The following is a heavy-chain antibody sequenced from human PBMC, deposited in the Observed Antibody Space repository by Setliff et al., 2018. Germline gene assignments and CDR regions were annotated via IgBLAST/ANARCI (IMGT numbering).Heavy chain of an antibody. CDR2: ISGHNGKT. V-gene: IGHV1-18*01. CDR3: ALSSLSICSGGNCPNVFDV. J-gene: IGHJ3*01. Sequence: ASVKVSCKASGYTFEYFGISWVRQAPGQGLEWMGWISGHNGKTNIAQKFQGRLTMTTDTTTAYMELRSLRSDDTAVYFCALSSLSICSGGNCPNVFDVWGQGTMVTVSS. CDR1: GYTFEYFG. D-gene: IGHD2-15*01.